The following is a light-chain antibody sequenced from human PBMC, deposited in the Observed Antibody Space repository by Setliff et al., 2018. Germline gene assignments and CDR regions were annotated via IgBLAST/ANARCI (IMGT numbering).Light chain of an antibody. Sequence: QSALTQPASVSGSPGQSITISCIGTSSDIGDSYNYVSWYQHYPGKAPKLMIFDVTNRPSGVSNRFSGSKSGNTASLTISGLQAEDEALYYCSSYRSSSTLVVFGGGTQLTVL. V-gene: IGLV2-14*03. J-gene: IGLJ2*01. CDR2: DVT. CDR1: SSDIGDSYNY. CDR3: SSYRSSSTLVV.